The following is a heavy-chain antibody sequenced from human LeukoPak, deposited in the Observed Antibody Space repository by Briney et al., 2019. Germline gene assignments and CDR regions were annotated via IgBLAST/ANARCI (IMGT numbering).Heavy chain of an antibody. CDR2: INPNSGGT. Sequence: VASVKVSCKASGYTFTGYYMHWVRQAPGQGLEWMGWINPNSGGTNYAQKFQGRVTMTRDRSISTAYMELSRLRSDDTAVYYCARDCSGGSCYSCSWFDPWGQGTLVTVSS. J-gene: IGHJ5*02. CDR1: GYTFTGYY. V-gene: IGHV1-2*02. CDR3: ARDCSGGSCYSCSWFDP. D-gene: IGHD2-15*01.